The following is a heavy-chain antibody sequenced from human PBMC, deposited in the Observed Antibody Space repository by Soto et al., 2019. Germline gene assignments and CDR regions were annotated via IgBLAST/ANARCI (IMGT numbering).Heavy chain of an antibody. D-gene: IGHD2-2*01. CDR3: ARYIVVVPAALYFDY. CDR1: GYSFTSYG. CDR2: ISAYNGNT. Sequence: ASVKVSCKASGYSFTSYGISWVRQAPGQGLEWMGWISAYNGNTNYTQKLQGRVTMATDTSTSTAYMELRSLRSDDTAVYYCARYIVVVPAALYFDYWGEGTLVTVS. J-gene: IGHJ4*02. V-gene: IGHV1-18*01.